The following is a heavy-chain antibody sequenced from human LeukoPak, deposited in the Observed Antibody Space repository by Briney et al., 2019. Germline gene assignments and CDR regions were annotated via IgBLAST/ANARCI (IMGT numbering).Heavy chain of an antibody. Sequence: SETLSLSCAVYGESFTGYYWSWIRQPTGQGLEWIGEINHSGNTNYNPSLKSRVTISVDTSKNQFSLRLSSVTAADTAVYYCARGLAFGVAAAFGMCGQRTMVTVSS. CDR2: INHSGNT. CDR1: GESFTGYY. V-gene: IGHV4-34*01. J-gene: IGHJ3*02. D-gene: IGHD3-3*01. CDR3: ARGLAFGVAAAFGM.